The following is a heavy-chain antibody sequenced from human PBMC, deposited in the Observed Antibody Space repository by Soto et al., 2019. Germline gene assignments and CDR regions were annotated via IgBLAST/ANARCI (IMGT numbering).Heavy chain of an antibody. CDR2: IHPGDSDT. J-gene: IGHJ3*02. CDR3: ARQPDRDREGLHPDAFDI. Sequence: GESLKISCKGSGYSFTRYWIGWVRQMPGKGLEWMGIIHPGDSDTRYSPSFQGQVLISADKSISTAYLQWSSLKASDTAMYYCARQPDRDREGLHPDAFDIWGQGTMVTVSS. CDR1: GYSFTRYW. D-gene: IGHD5-12*01. V-gene: IGHV5-51*01.